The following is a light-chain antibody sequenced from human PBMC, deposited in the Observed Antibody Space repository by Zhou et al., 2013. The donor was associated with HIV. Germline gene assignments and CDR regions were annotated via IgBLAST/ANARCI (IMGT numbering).Light chain of an antibody. CDR1: QGISDY. CDR2: AAS. Sequence: DIQMTQSPSSVSASVGDRITITCRASQGISDYLAWYQQKPGKVPKLLIYAASTLQSGVPSRFSGSGSGTDFTLTISSLQPEDVATYYCQKYNSAPQTFGQGTKVEIK. V-gene: IGKV1-27*01. J-gene: IGKJ1*01. CDR3: QKYNSAPQT.